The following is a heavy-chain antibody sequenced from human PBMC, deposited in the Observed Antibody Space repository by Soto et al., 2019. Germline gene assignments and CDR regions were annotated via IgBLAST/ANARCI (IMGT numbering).Heavy chain of an antibody. CDR3: ARAKKGIAAAENWFDP. V-gene: IGHV4-31*03. J-gene: IGHJ5*02. D-gene: IGHD6-13*01. Sequence: QVQLQESGPGLVKPSQTLSLTCTVSGGSISSGGYYWSWIRQHPGKGLEWIGYIYYSGSTYYNPSLKRRVTISVDTSKIQFCMKLSSVTAADTAVYYCARAKKGIAAAENWFDPWGQGTLVTVSS. CDR2: IYYSGST. CDR1: GGSISSGGYY.